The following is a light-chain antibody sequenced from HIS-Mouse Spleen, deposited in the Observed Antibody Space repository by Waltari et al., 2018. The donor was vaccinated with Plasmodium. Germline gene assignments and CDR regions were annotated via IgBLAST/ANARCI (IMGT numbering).Light chain of an antibody. Sequence: QSALTQPRSVSGSPGQSVTISCTGTSSDVGGYNYVSWYQQHPGQAPKLMSYDVSKRPSGAPDRFSGAKSGNTASLTISGLQAEDEADYYCCSYAGSYTWVFGGGTKLTVL. CDR1: SSDVGGYNY. V-gene: IGLV2-11*01. J-gene: IGLJ2*01. CDR3: CSYAGSYTWV. CDR2: DVS.